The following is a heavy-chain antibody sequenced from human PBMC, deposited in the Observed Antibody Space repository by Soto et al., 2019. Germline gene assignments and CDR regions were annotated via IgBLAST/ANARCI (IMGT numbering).Heavy chain of an antibody. CDR1: GFTFSSYA. D-gene: IGHD5-12*01. Sequence: QVQLVESGGGVVQPGRSLRLSCAASGFTFSSYAMHWVRQAPGKGLEWVAVISYDGSNKYYADSVKGRFTISRDKSKNTLDLKVNSLRAEDTAVYYCARAVSGPWLQLRPPRTVDYWGQGTLVTVSS. CDR3: ARAVSGPWLQLRPPRTVDY. V-gene: IGHV3-30-3*01. CDR2: ISYDGSNK. J-gene: IGHJ4*02.